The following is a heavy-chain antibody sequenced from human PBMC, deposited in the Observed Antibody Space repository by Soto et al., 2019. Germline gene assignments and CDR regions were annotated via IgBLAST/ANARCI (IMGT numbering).Heavy chain of an antibody. CDR2: IYYSGST. Sequence: QLQLQESGPGLVKPSETLSLTCTVSGGSISSSSYYWGWIRQPPGKGLEWIGSIYYSGSTYYNPSLKSRVTISVDTSKNQFSLKLRSVTAADTAVYYCARSMTPVVTLDYWGQGTLVPVSS. J-gene: IGHJ4*02. CDR3: ARSMTPVVTLDY. V-gene: IGHV4-39*01. D-gene: IGHD4-17*01. CDR1: GGSISSSSYY.